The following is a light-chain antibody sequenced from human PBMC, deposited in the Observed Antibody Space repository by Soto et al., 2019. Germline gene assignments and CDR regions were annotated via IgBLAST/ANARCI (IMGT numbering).Light chain of an antibody. V-gene: IGKV3-15*01. J-gene: IGKJ1*01. Sequence: EIVMTQSPAILSVSPGERATLSCRASQSISRNLAWYQQKPGQAPRLLIYAASTRATGLPARFSGSGSGTEFTLTISSLQSEDFAVYSCQQYGTSPWTFGQGTKVDIK. CDR1: QSISRN. CDR3: QQYGTSPWT. CDR2: AAS.